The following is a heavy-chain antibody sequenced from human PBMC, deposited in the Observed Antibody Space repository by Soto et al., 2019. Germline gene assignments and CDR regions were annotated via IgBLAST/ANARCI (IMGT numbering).Heavy chain of an antibody. D-gene: IGHD6-19*01. CDR1: GFTFNTYV. V-gene: IGHV3-30-3*01. J-gene: IGHJ6*02. CDR2: ISYDGDNT. Sequence: QVQLVESGGGVVQPGRSLRLSCAASGFTFNTYVMHWVRQAPGKGLECVAIISYDGDNTYYADSVKGRFTISRDNSKNTLYLQMNSLRAEDTAVYYCAMLGGWSGGSSGMDVWGQGTTVTVSS. CDR3: AMLGGWSGGSSGMDV.